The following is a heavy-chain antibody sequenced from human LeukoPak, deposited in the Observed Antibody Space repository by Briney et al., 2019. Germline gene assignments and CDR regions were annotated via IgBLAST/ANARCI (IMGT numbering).Heavy chain of an antibody. D-gene: IGHD3-3*01. J-gene: IGHJ4*02. CDR1: GFTFSTYW. CDR3: AKQGRNDFVDS. V-gene: IGHV3-23*01. CDR2: SSGDGGNT. Sequence: GGSLRLSCAASGFTFSTYWMHWVRQAPGKGLEWVSASSGDGGNTDYANSVKGRFTISRDNSKNTIYLQMNSLRADDTAVYYCAKQGRNDFVDSWGQGTLDTVSS.